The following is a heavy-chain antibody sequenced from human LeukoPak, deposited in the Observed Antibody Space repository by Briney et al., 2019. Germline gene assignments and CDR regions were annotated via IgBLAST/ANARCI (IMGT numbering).Heavy chain of an antibody. J-gene: IGHJ4*02. CDR1: GGSISSYY. Sequence: SETLSLTCTVSGGSISSYYWSWIRQPPGKGLEWIGYIYYSGSTNYNPSLKSRVTISVDTSKNQFSLKLSSVTAADTAVYYCARAFAMTTVTNLFTYFDYWGQGTLVTVSS. CDR2: IYYSGST. CDR3: ARAFAMTTVTNLFTYFDY. D-gene: IGHD4-17*01. V-gene: IGHV4-59*01.